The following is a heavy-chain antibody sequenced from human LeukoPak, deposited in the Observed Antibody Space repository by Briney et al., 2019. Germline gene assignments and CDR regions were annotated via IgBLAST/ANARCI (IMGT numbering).Heavy chain of an antibody. Sequence: AGGSLRLSCAASGFTFTSYPMNRVRQAPGKGLEWVATIVSDGFKSYYADSVKGRFAISRDNSQQTIYLQMNSLRAEDTAVYYCAKDLFLFFGDTRGQGTLVTVSS. CDR2: IVSDGFKS. CDR3: AKDLFLFFGDT. J-gene: IGHJ5*02. CDR1: GFTFTSYP. D-gene: IGHD3-10*01. V-gene: IGHV3-23*01.